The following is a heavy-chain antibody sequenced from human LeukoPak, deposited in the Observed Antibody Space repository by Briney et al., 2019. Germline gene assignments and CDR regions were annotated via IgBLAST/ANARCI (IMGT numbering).Heavy chain of an antibody. CDR2: ISGSGGST. CDR1: GFTLSSYA. J-gene: IGHJ4*02. D-gene: IGHD1-26*01. CDR3: AQWSRYFDY. Sequence: PGGSLRLSCAASGFTLSSYAMSWVRQAPGKGLEWVSAISGSGGSTYYADSVKGRFTISRDNSKNTLYLQMNSLRAEDTALYFCAQWSRYFDYWGQGTLVTVSS. V-gene: IGHV3-23*01.